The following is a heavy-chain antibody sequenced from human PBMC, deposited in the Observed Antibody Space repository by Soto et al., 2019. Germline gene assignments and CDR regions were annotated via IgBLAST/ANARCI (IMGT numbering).Heavy chain of an antibody. CDR2: ISGSGGGT. D-gene: IGHD1-26*01. CDR1: GFTFSTYA. J-gene: IGHJ4*02. Sequence: EAQLLESGGTLVQPGGSLRLSCAASGFTFSTYAMDWVRQAPGKGLEWVSAISGSGGGTYYADSVKGRFTVSRGNSKNTLYLQMNSLRAEDTAVYYCAIDSGAGDTRGSRFDYWGQGTLVTVSS. V-gene: IGHV3-23*01. CDR3: AIDSGAGDTRGSRFDY.